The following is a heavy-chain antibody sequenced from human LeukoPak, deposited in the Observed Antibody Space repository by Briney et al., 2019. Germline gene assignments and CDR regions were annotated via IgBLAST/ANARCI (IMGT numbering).Heavy chain of an antibody. J-gene: IGHJ4*02. V-gene: IGHV3-9*01. Sequence: PGGSLRLSCAASGFTFDDYAMHWVRQAPGKGLEWVSGISWNSGSIGYADSVKGRFTISRDNAKNSLYLQMNSLRAEDTALYYCAKGGARSGWSRGDDYWGQGTLVTVSS. CDR2: ISWNSGSI. CDR3: AKGGARSGWSRGDDY. CDR1: GFTFDDYA. D-gene: IGHD6-13*01.